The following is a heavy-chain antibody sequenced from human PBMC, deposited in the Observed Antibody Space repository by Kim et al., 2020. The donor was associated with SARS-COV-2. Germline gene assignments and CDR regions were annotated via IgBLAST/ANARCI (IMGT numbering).Heavy chain of an antibody. V-gene: IGHV4-34*01. Sequence: SETLSLTCGVFGGSFNDYYWSWIRQSPGKGLEWIGEINHGGSARYNPSLKSRVTLSVDTSKNQFSLKLTSVTAADAAVYFCARGSCGTTSCSLFPRAYYYSSGTDGWGQGTTVTLSS. D-gene: IGHD2-2*01. CDR1: GGSFNDYY. J-gene: IGHJ6*02. CDR2: INHGGSA. CDR3: ARGSCGTTSCSLFPRAYYYSSGTDG.